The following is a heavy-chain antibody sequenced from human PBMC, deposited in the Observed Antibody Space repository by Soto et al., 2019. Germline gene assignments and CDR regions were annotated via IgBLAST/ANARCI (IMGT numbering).Heavy chain of an antibody. J-gene: IGHJ6*02. Sequence: GGPLRLSCAASGFTFSSYWMSWVRQAPGKGLEWEANIKQDGSEKCYVDSVKGRFTISRDNAKNSLYLQMNSLRAEDTAVYYCARLKASSSYYYYYGMDVWGQGTTVTVSS. CDR1: GFTFSSYW. CDR2: IKQDGSEK. V-gene: IGHV3-7*01. CDR3: ARLKASSSYYYYYGMDV. D-gene: IGHD6-6*01.